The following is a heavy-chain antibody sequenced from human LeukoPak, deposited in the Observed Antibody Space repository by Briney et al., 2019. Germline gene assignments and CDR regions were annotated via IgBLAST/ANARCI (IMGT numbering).Heavy chain of an antibody. V-gene: IGHV2-70*01. CDR1: GFSLSTSGMS. Sequence: QTLSLTCTFSGFSLSTSGMSVSWIRQPPGKALEWLALIDWGDDKFYSTSLKTRLTISKDTSKNQVVLTMTSMDPADTATYYCARIRGSSWLFDYWGQGTLVTVSS. CDR2: IDWGDDK. J-gene: IGHJ4*02. D-gene: IGHD6-13*01. CDR3: ARIRGSSWLFDY.